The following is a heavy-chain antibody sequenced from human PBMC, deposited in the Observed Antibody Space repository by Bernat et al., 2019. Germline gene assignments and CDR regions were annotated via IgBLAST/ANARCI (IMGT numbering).Heavy chain of an antibody. CDR2: INPSGGST. CDR1: GYTFTSYY. CDR3: ARDDPTGQLDY. Sequence: QVQLVQSVAEVKKPGASVKVSCKASGYTFTSYYTHWVRQAPGQGLEWMGIINPSGGSTSYAQKFQGRVTMTRDTSTSTVYMELSSLRSEDTAVYYCARDDPTGQLDYWGQGTLVTVSS. J-gene: IGHJ4*02. V-gene: IGHV1-46*01. D-gene: IGHD4-11*01.